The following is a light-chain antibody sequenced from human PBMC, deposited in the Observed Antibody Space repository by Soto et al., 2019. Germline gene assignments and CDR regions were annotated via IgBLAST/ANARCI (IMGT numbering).Light chain of an antibody. Sequence: EVVMTQSPATLSVSPGERATLSCRASQTVRDNLGWYQQKPGQLPRLLIYGATTRATGIPARFSGSGSGTEFTLTISSLQSEDFAVYYCQQYNNWPLTFGGGTKVEIK. CDR1: QTVRDN. CDR2: GAT. CDR3: QQYNNWPLT. J-gene: IGKJ4*01. V-gene: IGKV3D-15*01.